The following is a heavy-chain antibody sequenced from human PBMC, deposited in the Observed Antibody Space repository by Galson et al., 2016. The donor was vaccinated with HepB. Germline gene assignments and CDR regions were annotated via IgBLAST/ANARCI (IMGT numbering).Heavy chain of an antibody. Sequence: SLRLSCAVSGFTLNNYGMHWVRQAPGKGLEWVAMISYSGSAKYYADSVRGRFTISRDDSENTVYLQMSSLTTEDTAVYYCAKDLWINKWTNFFDYWGQGTLVTVSS. CDR2: ISYSGSAK. CDR1: GFTLNNYG. CDR3: AKDLWINKWTNFFDY. D-gene: IGHD1-26*01. V-gene: IGHV3-30*18. J-gene: IGHJ4*02.